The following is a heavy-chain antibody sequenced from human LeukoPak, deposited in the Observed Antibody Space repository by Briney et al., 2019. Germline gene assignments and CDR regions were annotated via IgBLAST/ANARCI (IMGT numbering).Heavy chain of an antibody. CDR3: AKNGVGATRGNYFDY. Sequence: PGGSLRLSCAASGFTFSSYGMSWVRQAPGKGLEWVSAISGSGGSTYYADSVKGRFTISRDNSKNMLYLQMNSLRAEDTAVYYCAKNGVGATRGNYFDYWGQGTLVTVSS. V-gene: IGHV3-23*01. CDR2: ISGSGGST. J-gene: IGHJ4*02. D-gene: IGHD1-26*01. CDR1: GFTFSSYG.